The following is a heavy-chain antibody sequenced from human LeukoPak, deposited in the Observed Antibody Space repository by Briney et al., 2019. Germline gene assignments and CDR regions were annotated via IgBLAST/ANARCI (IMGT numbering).Heavy chain of an antibody. CDR1: GFTVSNTY. CDR2: IYSGGGT. V-gene: IGHV3-53*01. CDR3: ARDRAVATTNYYYGMDV. J-gene: IGHJ6*02. D-gene: IGHD5-12*01. Sequence: GGSLRLSCAASGFTVSNTYMSWVRQAPGKGLEWVSLIYSGGGTYSADSVKGRFTISRDISKNTLYLQMNSLRAEDTAVYYCARDRAVATTNYYYGMDVWGQGTTVTVSS.